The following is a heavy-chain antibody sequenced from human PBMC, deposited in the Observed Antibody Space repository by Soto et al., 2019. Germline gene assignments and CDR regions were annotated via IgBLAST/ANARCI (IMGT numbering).Heavy chain of an antibody. V-gene: IGHV3-23*01. Sequence: GGSLRLSCAASGFTFSTYWMHWVRQAPGKGLVWVSAISGSGVNTYYADSVKGRFTISRDNSKNTLYLQMNSLRAEDTAVYYCERYSLGYDSSGFLDSNVYYYGMDVWCQAKTVTVS. CDR1: GFTFSTYW. CDR2: ISGSGVNT. J-gene: IGHJ6*02. D-gene: IGHD3-22*01. CDR3: ERYSLGYDSSGFLDSNVYYYGMDV.